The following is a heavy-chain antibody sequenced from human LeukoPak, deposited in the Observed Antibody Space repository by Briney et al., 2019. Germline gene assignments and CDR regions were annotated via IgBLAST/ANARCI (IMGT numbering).Heavy chain of an antibody. CDR3: ARRKFSGSYSSYYYYYYMDV. D-gene: IGHD1-26*01. Sequence: QPGGSLRLSCAASGFTFSSYWMSWVRQAPGKGLEWVANIKQDGSEKYYVDSVKGRFTISRDNAKNSLYLQMNSLRAEDTAAYYCARRKFSGSYSSYYYYYYMDVWGKGTTVTVSS. V-gene: IGHV3-7*01. CDR1: GFTFSSYW. CDR2: IKQDGSEK. J-gene: IGHJ6*03.